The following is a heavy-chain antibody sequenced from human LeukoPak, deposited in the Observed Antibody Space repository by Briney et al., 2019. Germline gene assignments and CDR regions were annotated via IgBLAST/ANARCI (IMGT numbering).Heavy chain of an antibody. Sequence: ASVKVSCKASGYTFTGYYMHWVRQAPGQGLEWMGWINPNSGGTNYAQKFQGRVTMTRDTSISTAYMELSRLRSDDTAVYYCARGETAWDRGNWFDPWGQGTLVTVST. CDR2: INPNSGGT. CDR3: ARGETAWDRGNWFDP. D-gene: IGHD1-26*01. CDR1: GYTFTGYY. V-gene: IGHV1-2*02. J-gene: IGHJ5*02.